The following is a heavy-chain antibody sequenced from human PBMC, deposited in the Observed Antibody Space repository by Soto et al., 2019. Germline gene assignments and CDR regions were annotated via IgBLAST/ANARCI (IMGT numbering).Heavy chain of an antibody. CDR2: IDLSNFGT. CDR3: ARRTYTSGWRHYFDY. D-gene: IGHD6-19*01. J-gene: IGHJ4*02. Sequence: PGESLKISCQGFGYSFTNYWIGWVRQMPGKGLEWMGIIDLSNFGTRYSPSFQGQVAISADKSINTAYLQWSSLKASDTAIYYCARRTYTSGWRHYFDYWGQGTLVTVSS. CDR1: GYSFTNYW. V-gene: IGHV5-51*01.